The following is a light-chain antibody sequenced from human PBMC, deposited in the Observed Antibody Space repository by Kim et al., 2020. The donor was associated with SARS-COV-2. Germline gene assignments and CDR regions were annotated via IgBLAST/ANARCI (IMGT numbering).Light chain of an antibody. CDR3: RQYNVFPFT. Sequence: EIQMTQSPSSLSASVGDRVTITCQASQAIRNDLDWYQQKPGKAPKRLIYATSTLQSGVPSRFSGGGSGTEFTLTISSLQPEDLATYYCRQYNVFPFTFGPGTKVDIK. CDR1: QAIRND. CDR2: ATS. V-gene: IGKV1-17*01. J-gene: IGKJ3*01.